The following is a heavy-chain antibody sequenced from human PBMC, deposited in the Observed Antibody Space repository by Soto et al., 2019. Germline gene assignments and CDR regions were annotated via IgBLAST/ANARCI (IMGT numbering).Heavy chain of an antibody. CDR2: VYSGGST. CDR1: GFTVSSKY. V-gene: IGHV3-66*01. D-gene: IGHD3-16*01. CDR3: AGGGTYTSAFFY. J-gene: IGHJ4*02. Sequence: EVQLVESGGGLVQPGGSLRLSCAASGFTVSSKYMSWVRQAPGKGLEWVSVVYSGGSTNNADSVKGRFTISRDNSKNTLFLQMESLRAEDTVVYYCAGGGTYTSAFFYWGQGTLVTVSS.